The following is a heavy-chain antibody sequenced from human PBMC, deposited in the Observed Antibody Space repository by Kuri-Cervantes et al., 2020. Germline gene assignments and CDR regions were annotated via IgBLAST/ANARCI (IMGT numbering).Heavy chain of an antibody. V-gene: IGHV3-48*02. CDR2: ISSSSSTI. D-gene: IGHD3-10*01. Sequence: ETLSLTCAASGFTFSNAWMNWVRQAPGKGLEWVSYISSSSSTIYYADSVKGRFTISRDNAKNSLYLQMNSLRDEDTAVYYCARSGVRGSGSYYGVDYWGQGTLVTVSS. CDR3: ARSGVRGSGSYYGVDY. J-gene: IGHJ4*02. CDR1: GFTFSNAW.